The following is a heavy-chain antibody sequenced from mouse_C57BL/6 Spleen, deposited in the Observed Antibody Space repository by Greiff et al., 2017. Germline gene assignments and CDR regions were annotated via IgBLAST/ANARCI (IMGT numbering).Heavy chain of an antibody. J-gene: IGHJ1*03. CDR2: FYPGSGSI. CDR3: ARHEGGYDPLYWYFDV. D-gene: IGHD2-3*01. Sequence: VKLMESGAELVKPGASVKLSCKASGYTFTEYTIHWVKQRSGQGLEWIGWFYPGSGSIKYNEKFKDKATLTADKSSSTVYMELSRLTSEDSAVYFCARHEGGYDPLYWYFDVWGTGTTVTVSS. CDR1: GYTFTEYT. V-gene: IGHV1-62-2*01.